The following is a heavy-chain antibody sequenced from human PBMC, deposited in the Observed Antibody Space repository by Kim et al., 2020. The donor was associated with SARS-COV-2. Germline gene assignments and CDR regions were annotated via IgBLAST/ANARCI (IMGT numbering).Heavy chain of an antibody. D-gene: IGHD3-3*01. Sequence: SLRLSCAASGFTFSSYWMSWVRQAPGKGLEWVANIKQDGSEKYYVDSVKGRFTLSRDNAKNSLYLQMNSLRAEDTAVYYCARKKDDFWSGDDYYYYGMDVWGQGTAVTVSS. CDR2: IKQDGSEK. J-gene: IGHJ6*02. CDR3: ARKKDDFWSGDDYYYYGMDV. CDR1: GFTFSSYW. V-gene: IGHV3-7*01.